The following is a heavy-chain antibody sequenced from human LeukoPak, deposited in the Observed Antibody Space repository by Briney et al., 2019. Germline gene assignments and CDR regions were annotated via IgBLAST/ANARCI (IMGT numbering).Heavy chain of an antibody. Sequence: PGGSLRLSCAASGFTLSSYWMHWVRQAPGKGLVWVSRINSDGSSTSYADSVKGRFTISRDNAKNTLYLQMTSLRAEDTAVYYCARDPAYCSSTSCYASHFDYWGQGTLVTVSS. CDR3: ARDPAYCSSTSCYASHFDY. D-gene: IGHD2-2*01. CDR2: INSDGSST. V-gene: IGHV3-74*01. J-gene: IGHJ4*02. CDR1: GFTLSSYW.